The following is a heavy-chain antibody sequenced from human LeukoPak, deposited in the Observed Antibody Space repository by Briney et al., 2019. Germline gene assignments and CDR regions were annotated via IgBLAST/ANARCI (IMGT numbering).Heavy chain of an antibody. J-gene: IGHJ4*02. CDR3: ANSVPAAIPFDY. D-gene: IGHD2-2*01. Sequence: GGSLRLSCAASGFTFSSYGMHWFRQAPGKGLEWVSAISGSGGSTYYADSVKGRFTISRDNSKNTLYLQMNSLRAKDTAVYYCANSVPAAIPFDYWGQGTLVTVSS. CDR2: ISGSGGST. V-gene: IGHV3-23*01. CDR1: GFTFSSYG.